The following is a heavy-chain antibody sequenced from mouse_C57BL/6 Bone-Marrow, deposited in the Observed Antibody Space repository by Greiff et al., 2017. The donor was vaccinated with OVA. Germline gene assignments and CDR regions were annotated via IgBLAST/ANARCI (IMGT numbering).Heavy chain of an antibody. CDR2: INPSNGGT. V-gene: IGHV1-53*01. CDR1: GYTFTSYW. J-gene: IGHJ4*01. D-gene: IGHD1-1*01. Sequence: QVQLKQPGTELVKPGASVKLSCKASGYTFTSYWMHWVKQRPGQGLEWIGNINPSNGGTNYNEKFKSKATLTVDKSSSTAYMQLSSLTSEDSAVYYCARFGSSYFYAMDYWGQGTSVTVSS. CDR3: ARFGSSYFYAMDY.